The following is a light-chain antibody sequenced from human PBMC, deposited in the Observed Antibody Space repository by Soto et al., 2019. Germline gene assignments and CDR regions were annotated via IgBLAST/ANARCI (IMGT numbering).Light chain of an antibody. V-gene: IGLV2-14*01. CDR2: EVS. CDR3: NSHTSSTRYV. CDR1: SSDVGGYNY. Sequence: QSTLTQPASVSGSPGQSITISCTGTSSDVGGYNYVSWYQQHPGKAPKLMIYEVSNRPSGVSNRFSGSKSGNTASLTISGLQAEYEADYYCNSHTSSTRYVFGTGTKLTVL. J-gene: IGLJ1*01.